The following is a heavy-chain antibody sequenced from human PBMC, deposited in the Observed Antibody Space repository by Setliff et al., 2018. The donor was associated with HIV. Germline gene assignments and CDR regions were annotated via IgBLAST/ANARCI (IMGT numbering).Heavy chain of an antibody. CDR1: GFTFSSYG. J-gene: IGHJ1*01. V-gene: IGHV3-33*01. D-gene: IGHD3-16*02. Sequence: LRLSCAASGFTFSSYGMHWVRQAPGKGLEWVAVIWYDGSNKYYADSVKGRFTISRDNSKNTLHLQMNSLRAEDTAVYYCARDSGPYYDYVWGTYRPIYFQHWGQGTLVTVSS. CDR2: IWYDGSNK. CDR3: ARDSGPYYDYVWGTYRPIYFQH.